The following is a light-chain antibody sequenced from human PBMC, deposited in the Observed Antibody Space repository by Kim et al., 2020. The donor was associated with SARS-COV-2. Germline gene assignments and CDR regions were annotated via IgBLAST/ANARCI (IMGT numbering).Light chain of an antibody. CDR2: GAS. V-gene: IGKV3-20*01. CDR3: QQYGSSPPMVT. CDR1: QSVSSSY. J-gene: IGKJ3*01. Sequence: PGERATLSGRASQSVSSSYLAWYQQKPGQAPRLLIYGASSRATGIPDRFSGSGSGTDFTLTISRLEPEDFAVYYCQQYGSSPPMVTFGPGTKVDIK.